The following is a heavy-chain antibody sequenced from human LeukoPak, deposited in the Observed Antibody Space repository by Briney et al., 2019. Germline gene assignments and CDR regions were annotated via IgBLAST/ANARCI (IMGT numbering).Heavy chain of an antibody. CDR2: IKQDGSEK. J-gene: IGHJ6*02. V-gene: IGHV3-7*03. CDR1: GFTFSSYW. CDR3: ARDPVYYYGSGSYFQNYYYYGMDV. Sequence: GGPLRLSCAASGFTFSSYWMSWVRQAPGKGLEWVANIKQDGSEKYYVDSVKGRFTISRDNAKNSLYLQMNSLRAEDTAVYYCARDPVYYYGSGSYFQNYYYYGMDVWGQGTTVTVSS. D-gene: IGHD3-10*01.